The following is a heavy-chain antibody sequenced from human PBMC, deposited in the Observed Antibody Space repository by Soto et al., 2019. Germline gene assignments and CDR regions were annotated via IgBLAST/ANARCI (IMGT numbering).Heavy chain of an antibody. Sequence: GASVKVSCKASGGTFSSYAISWVRQAPGQGLEWMGGIIPIFGTANYAQKFQGRVTITADKSTSTAYMELSSLRSEDTAVYYCARDPYYYGSSGYYYGYYFDYWGQGTLVTVS. CDR1: GGTFSSYA. CDR3: ARDPYYYGSSGYYYGYYFDY. CDR2: IIPIFGTA. J-gene: IGHJ4*02. D-gene: IGHD3-22*01. V-gene: IGHV1-69*06.